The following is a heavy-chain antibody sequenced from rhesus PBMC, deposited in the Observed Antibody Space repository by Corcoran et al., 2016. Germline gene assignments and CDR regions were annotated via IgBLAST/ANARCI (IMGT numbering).Heavy chain of an antibody. CDR1: GVSFSIYW. Sequence: QVQLQESGPGLVKPSETLSLTCAVSGVSFSIYWWTWIRQPPGKGLEWIGDISGNSESANYNPSLRSRVTISKDASKNQFSLGLTSVTAADTAVYYCLRGPYTSPFDYWGQGVLVTVSS. CDR2: ISGNSESA. CDR3: LRGPYTSPFDY. J-gene: IGHJ4*01. D-gene: IGHD6-13*01. V-gene: IGHV4-80*01.